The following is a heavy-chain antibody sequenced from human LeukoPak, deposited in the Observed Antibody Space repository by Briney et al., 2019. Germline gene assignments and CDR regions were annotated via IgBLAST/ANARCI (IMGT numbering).Heavy chain of an antibody. CDR1: GGTFSSYA. Sequence: GASVKVSCKASGGTFSSYAISWVRQAPGQGLEWMGGIIPIFGTANYAQKFQGRVTITTDESTSTAYMELSSLRSEDTAVYYCASHYDFWSGYYPLGYWGQGTLVTVSS. CDR2: IIPIFGTA. CDR3: ASHYDFWSGYYPLGY. J-gene: IGHJ4*02. D-gene: IGHD3-3*01. V-gene: IGHV1-69*05.